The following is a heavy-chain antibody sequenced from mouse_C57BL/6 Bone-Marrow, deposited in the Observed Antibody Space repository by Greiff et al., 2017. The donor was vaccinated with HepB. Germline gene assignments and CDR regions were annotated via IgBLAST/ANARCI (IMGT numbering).Heavy chain of an antibody. V-gene: IGHV1-55*01. CDR3: ARGGNYFAY. J-gene: IGHJ3*01. CDR2: IYPGSGST. D-gene: IGHD2-1*01. Sequence: QVHVKQSGAELVKPGASVKMSCKASGYTFTSYWITWVKQRPGQGLEWIGDIYPGSGSTNYNEKFKSKATLTVDTSSSTAYMQLSSLTSEDSAVYYCARGGNYFAYWGQGTLVTVSA. CDR1: GYTFTSYW.